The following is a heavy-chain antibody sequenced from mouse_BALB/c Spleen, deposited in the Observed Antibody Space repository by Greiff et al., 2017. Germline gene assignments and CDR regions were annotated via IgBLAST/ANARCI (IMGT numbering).Heavy chain of an antibody. Sequence: EVMLVESGGGLVKPGGSLKLSCAASGFAFSSYDMSWVRQTPEKRLEWVAYISSGGGSTYYPDTVKGRFTISRDNAKNTLYLQMSSLKSEDTAMYYCERGSWYFDVWGAGTTVTVSS. CDR3: ERGSWYFDV. J-gene: IGHJ1*01. CDR1: GFAFSSYD. CDR2: ISSGGGST. D-gene: IGHD1-1*01. V-gene: IGHV5-12-1*01.